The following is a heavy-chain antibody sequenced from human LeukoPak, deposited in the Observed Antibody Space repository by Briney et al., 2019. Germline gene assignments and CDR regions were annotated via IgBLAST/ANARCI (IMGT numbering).Heavy chain of an antibody. CDR3: ARVQIAVPGNYYFDY. Sequence: SETLSLTCTVSRGSMSGYYWSWIRQPPGKGLEWIGYIYYGGSTNYNPSLKSRVTISVDTSKNQSSLKLSSVTAADTAVYYCARVQIAVPGNYYFDYWGQGTLATVSS. CDR2: IYYGGST. V-gene: IGHV4-59*01. D-gene: IGHD6-19*01. J-gene: IGHJ4*02. CDR1: RGSMSGYY.